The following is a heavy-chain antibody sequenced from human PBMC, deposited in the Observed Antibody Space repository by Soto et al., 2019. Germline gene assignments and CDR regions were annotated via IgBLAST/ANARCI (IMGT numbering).Heavy chain of an antibody. Sequence: EGQLVESGGTLVQPGGSLRLSCAASGFALSSYWMPWVRQAPGKGLEWVASIKQDESEIYYVDSVKGRFTIARDNAKNSLYLQMNSLRAEDTAVYYCATYSGYVLPMDLWCSGTTVPVSS. V-gene: IGHV3-7*01. CDR3: ATYSGYVLPMDL. CDR1: GFALSSYW. CDR2: IKQDESEI. D-gene: IGHD5-12*01. J-gene: IGHJ6*03.